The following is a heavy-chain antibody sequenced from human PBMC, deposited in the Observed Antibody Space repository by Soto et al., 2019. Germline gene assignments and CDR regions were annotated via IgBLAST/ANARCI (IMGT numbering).Heavy chain of an antibody. CDR3: ARGKSVGTYYYYGMDV. D-gene: IGHD6-13*01. J-gene: IGHJ6*02. V-gene: IGHV4-34*01. CDR1: GGSFSGYY. CDR2: INHSGST. Sequence: SETLSLTCAVYGGSFSGYYWSWIRQPPGKGLEWIGEINHSGSTNYNPSLKSRVTISVDTSKNQFSLKLSSVTAADTAVYYCARGKSVGTYYYYGMDVWGQGTTVTVSS.